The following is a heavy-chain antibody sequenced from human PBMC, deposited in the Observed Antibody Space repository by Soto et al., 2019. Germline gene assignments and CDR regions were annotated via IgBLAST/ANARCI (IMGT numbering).Heavy chain of an antibody. CDR2: ISGSGAST. Sequence: EVQLLESGGGLVQPGGSLRLSCAASGFTFSFYAKTWVRQAPGKGLEWVSAISGSGASTYYADSVKGRFTISRDNSKNTLYLQMNNLRAEDTAVYYCAKYGHGDYGVYYGMDVWGQGTTVTVSS. J-gene: IGHJ6*02. V-gene: IGHV3-23*01. D-gene: IGHD4-17*01. CDR3: AKYGHGDYGVYYGMDV. CDR1: GFTFSFYA.